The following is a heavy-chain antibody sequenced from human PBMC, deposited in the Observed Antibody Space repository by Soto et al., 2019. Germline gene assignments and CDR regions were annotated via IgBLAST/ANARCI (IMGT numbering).Heavy chain of an antibody. CDR2: IYSGGST. CDR3: ARDKGSGSYYSHYYMDV. Sequence: GGSLRLSCAASGFTVSSNYMSWVRQAPGKGLEWVSVIYSGGSTYYADSVKGRFTISRHNSKNTLYLQMNSLRAEDTAVYYCARDKGSGSYYSHYYMDVWGKGTTVTVSS. D-gene: IGHD3-10*01. V-gene: IGHV3-53*04. J-gene: IGHJ6*03. CDR1: GFTVSSNY.